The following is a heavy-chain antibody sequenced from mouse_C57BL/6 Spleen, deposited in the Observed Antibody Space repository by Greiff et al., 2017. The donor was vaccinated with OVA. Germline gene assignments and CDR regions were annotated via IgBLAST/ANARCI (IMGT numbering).Heavy chain of an antibody. CDR1: GYTFTDYN. CDR3: ARSNYSNYLFAY. CDR2: INPNNGGN. Sequence: EVQWVESGPELVKPGASVKIPCKASGYTFTDYNMDWVKQSNGKSLEWIGDINPNNGGNIYNQKFKGKATLTVDKSSSTAYMELRSLTSEDTSVYYCARSNYSNYLFAYWGQGTLVTVSA. V-gene: IGHV1-18*01. D-gene: IGHD2-5*01. J-gene: IGHJ3*01.